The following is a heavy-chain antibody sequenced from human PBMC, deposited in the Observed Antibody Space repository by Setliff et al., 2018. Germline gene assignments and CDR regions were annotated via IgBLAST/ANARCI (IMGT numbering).Heavy chain of an antibody. CDR2: IYPGDSDT. J-gene: IGHJ4*02. CDR3: AKFSSVPGSRFFDY. V-gene: IGHV5-51*01. CDR1: GYSFTTSW. Sequence: GESLKISCKASGYSFTTSWIAWVRQKPGKGLEWMGIIYPGDSDTQYSPSFQGQVTFSSDKSINTAYLQWSSLKASDTAIYSCAKFSSVPGSRFFDYWGQGALVTVSS. D-gene: IGHD2-2*01.